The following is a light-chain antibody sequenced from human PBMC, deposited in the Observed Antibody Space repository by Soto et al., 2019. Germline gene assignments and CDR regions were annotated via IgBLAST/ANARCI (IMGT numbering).Light chain of an antibody. Sequence: DIQMTQSPSTLSATVGDRVSITCRASQSIIPWLAWYQQKPGKAPKLLISKASNLESGVPSRFSGSGSGTEFSLTISSLQPDDFATYYCLQYNSYSLYTFGQGTKLEIK. CDR2: KAS. CDR1: QSIIPW. V-gene: IGKV1-5*03. CDR3: LQYNSYSLYT. J-gene: IGKJ2*01.